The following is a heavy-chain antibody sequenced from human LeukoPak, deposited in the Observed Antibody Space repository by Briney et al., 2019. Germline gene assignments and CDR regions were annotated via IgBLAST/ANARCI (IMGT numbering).Heavy chain of an antibody. CDR3: ARVEGATSHFDY. CDR2: ISSSSSYI. Sequence: GGSLRLSCAASGFTFSSYSMNWVRQAPGKGLEWVSSISSSSSYIYYADSVKGRFTISRDNAKNSLYLQMSSLRAEDTAVYYCARVEGATSHFDYWGQGTLVTVSS. J-gene: IGHJ4*02. D-gene: IGHD1-26*01. V-gene: IGHV3-21*01. CDR1: GFTFSSYS.